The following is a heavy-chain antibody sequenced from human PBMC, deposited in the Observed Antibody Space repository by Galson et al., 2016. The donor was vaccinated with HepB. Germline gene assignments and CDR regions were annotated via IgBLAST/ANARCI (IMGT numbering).Heavy chain of an antibody. V-gene: IGHV5-51*01. Sequence: QSGAEVKKPGESLKISCKGSGYSFSSYWIGWGRQMPGKGLEWMGIISPGDSDTRYSPSFQGQVTISVDKAINTAYMQWSSLKASDSGIYYCARRPPVTGRSGHYFDSWGQGTLVTVSS. J-gene: IGHJ4*02. CDR1: GYSFSSYW. D-gene: IGHD4-11*01. CDR3: ARRPPVTGRSGHYFDS. CDR2: ISPGDSDT.